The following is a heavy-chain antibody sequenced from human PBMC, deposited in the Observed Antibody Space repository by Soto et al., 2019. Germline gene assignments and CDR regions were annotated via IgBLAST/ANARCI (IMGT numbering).Heavy chain of an antibody. Sequence: SGTLSLTCAVSGVTISSYYWSWIRQPAGKGLEWIGRIYTSGSTNYNPSLKSRVTMSVDTSKNQFSLKLSSVTAADKAVYYCARETTVSKRVWGQGTLVTVSS. V-gene: IGHV4-4*07. D-gene: IGHD4-4*01. CDR3: ARETTVSKRV. J-gene: IGHJ4*02. CDR1: GVTISSYY. CDR2: IYTSGST.